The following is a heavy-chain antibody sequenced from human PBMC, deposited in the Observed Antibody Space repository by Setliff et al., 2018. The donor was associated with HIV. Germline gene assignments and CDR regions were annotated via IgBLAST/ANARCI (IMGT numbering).Heavy chain of an antibody. Sequence: SLRLSCAASGFIFSSYAMHWVRQAPGKGLEWVAVMSYDGNNKYYADSVKGRFTISRDNSKNTLYLQMNSLRAEDTAVYYCARDLRLYGSGSYLLLLNDAFDIWGQGTMVTVSS. D-gene: IGHD3-10*01. V-gene: IGHV3-30*01. CDR3: ARDLRLYGSGSYLLLLNDAFDI. J-gene: IGHJ3*02. CDR2: MSYDGNNK. CDR1: GFIFSSYA.